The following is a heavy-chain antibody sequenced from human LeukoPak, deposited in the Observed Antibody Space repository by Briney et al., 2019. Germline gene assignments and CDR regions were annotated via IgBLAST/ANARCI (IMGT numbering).Heavy chain of an antibody. J-gene: IGHJ5*02. CDR3: ARLYLPSGSYPFDP. V-gene: IGHV5-51*01. D-gene: IGHD1-26*01. CDR1: GYGFTSYW. CDR2: IYPGDSDT. Sequence: GESLKIPCKGSGYGFTSYWIGWVRQMPGKGLEWMGIIYPGDSDTRYSPSFQGQVTISADKSISTAYLQWSSLKASDTAMYYCARLYLPSGSYPFDPWGQGTLVTVSS.